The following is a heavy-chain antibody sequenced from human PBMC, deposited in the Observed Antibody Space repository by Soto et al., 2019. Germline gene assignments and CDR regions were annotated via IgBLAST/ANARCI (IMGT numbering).Heavy chain of an antibody. CDR3: AKGPFMVRGVRAPGDY. Sequence: QVQLVESGGGVVQPGRSLRLSCAASGFTFSSYGMHWVRQAPGKGLEWVAVISYDGSNKYYADSVKGRFTISRDNSKNTLYLQMNSLGAEDTAVYYCAKGPFMVRGVRAPGDYWGQGTLVTVSS. CDR2: ISYDGSNK. V-gene: IGHV3-30*18. CDR1: GFTFSSYG. D-gene: IGHD3-10*01. J-gene: IGHJ4*02.